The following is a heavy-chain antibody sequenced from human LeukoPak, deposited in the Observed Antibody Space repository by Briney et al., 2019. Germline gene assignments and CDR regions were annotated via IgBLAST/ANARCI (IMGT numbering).Heavy chain of an antibody. V-gene: IGHV4-61*02. J-gene: IGHJ6*03. CDR1: GGSISSDNYS. D-gene: IGHD6-13*01. CDR2: VYTSGST. Sequence: SQTLSLTCTVSGGSISSDNYSWSWIRQPAGKGLEWIGRVYTSGSTNYNPSLKSRVTISVDTSKNQFSLKLSSVTAADTAVYYCARSSSSWPNYYYYYMDVWGKGTTVTISS. CDR3: ARSSSSWPNYYYYYMDV.